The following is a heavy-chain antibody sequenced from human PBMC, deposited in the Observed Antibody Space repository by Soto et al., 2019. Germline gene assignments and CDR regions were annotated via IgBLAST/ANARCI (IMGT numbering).Heavy chain of an antibody. D-gene: IGHD5-18*01. CDR1: GYTFTSYG. J-gene: IGHJ4*02. Sequence: QVQLVQSGAEVKKPGASVKVSCKASGYTFTSYGISWVRQAPGQGLEWMGWISAYNGNTNYAQKLQGRVTMTTDTSMSTTYMELSSLTSDDTAMYFCRISLLVSYGHDGESDWGQGTLVTVSS. CDR3: RISLLVSYGHDGESD. V-gene: IGHV1-18*01. CDR2: ISAYNGNT.